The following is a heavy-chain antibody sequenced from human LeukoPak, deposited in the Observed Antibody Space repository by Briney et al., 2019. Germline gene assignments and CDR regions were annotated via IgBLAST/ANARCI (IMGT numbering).Heavy chain of an antibody. D-gene: IGHD5-12*01. CDR3: ARDLPNPYSGYDGSYFDY. Sequence: ASVKVSCKASGYTFTSYDINWVRQATGQGLEWMGWMNPNSGNTGYAQKFQGRVTMTRNTSISTAYMELSSLRSEDTAVYYCARDLPNPYSGYDGSYFDYWGQGTLVTVSS. CDR1: GYTFTSYD. V-gene: IGHV1-8*01. CDR2: MNPNSGNT. J-gene: IGHJ4*02.